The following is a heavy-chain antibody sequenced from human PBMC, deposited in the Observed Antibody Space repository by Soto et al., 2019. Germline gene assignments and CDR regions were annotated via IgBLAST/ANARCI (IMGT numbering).Heavy chain of an antibody. CDR1: GFTFSSYG. D-gene: IGHD3-10*01. J-gene: IGHJ3*02. V-gene: IGHV3-33*01. CDR3: ARESLWFGGVRALGAFDI. Sequence: GGSLRLSCAASGFTFSSYGMHWVRQAPGKGLEWVAVIWYDGSNKYYADSVKGRFTISRDNSKNTLYLQMNSLRAEDTAVYYCARESLWFGGVRALGAFDIWGQGTMVTVSS. CDR2: IWYDGSNK.